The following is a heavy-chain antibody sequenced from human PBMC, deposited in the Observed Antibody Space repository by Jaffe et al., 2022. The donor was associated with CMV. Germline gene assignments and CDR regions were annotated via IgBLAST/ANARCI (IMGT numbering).Heavy chain of an antibody. J-gene: IGHJ3*02. CDR1: GFTFSSYE. CDR3: ARAGPSVPLGDAFDI. Sequence: EVQLVESGGGLVQPGGSLRLSCAASGFTFSSYEMNWVRQAPGKGLEWVSYISSSGSTIYYADSVKGRFTISRDNAKNSLYLQMNSLRAEDTAVYYCARAGPSVPLGDAFDIWGQGTMVTVSS. D-gene: IGHD1-1*01. V-gene: IGHV3-48*03. CDR2: ISSSGSTI.